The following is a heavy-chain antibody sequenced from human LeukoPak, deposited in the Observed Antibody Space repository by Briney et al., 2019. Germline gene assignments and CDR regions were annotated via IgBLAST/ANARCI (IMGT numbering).Heavy chain of an antibody. Sequence: PAGSLRLSCAASGFTFSSYAMSWIRQAPGKGLEWVSAISGSGGSTYYADSVKGRFTISRDNSKNTLYLQMNSLRAEDTPVYYCVKELGVPGYYYYYMDVCGKGTTVTVSS. CDR2: ISGSGGST. CDR1: GFTFSSYA. D-gene: IGHD2-2*01. CDR3: VKELGVPGYYYYYMDV. V-gene: IGHV3-23*01. J-gene: IGHJ6*03.